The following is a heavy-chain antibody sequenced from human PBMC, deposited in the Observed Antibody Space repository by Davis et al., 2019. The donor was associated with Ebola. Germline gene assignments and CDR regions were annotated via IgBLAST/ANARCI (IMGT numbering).Heavy chain of an antibody. CDR1: GFTFSSYA. CDR2: ISGSGLST. Sequence: PGGSLRLSCAASGFTFSSYAMSWVRQAPGQGLEWVSAISGSGLSTYYPDSVKGRFTVSRDKSKNTLYLQMNGLRAEDTAVYYCAKDRSNFNWYFDLWGRGTLVTVSS. CDR3: AKDRSNFNWYFDL. D-gene: IGHD1-1*01. J-gene: IGHJ2*01. V-gene: IGHV3-23*01.